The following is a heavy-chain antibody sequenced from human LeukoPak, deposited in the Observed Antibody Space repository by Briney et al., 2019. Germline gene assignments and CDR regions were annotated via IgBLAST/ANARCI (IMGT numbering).Heavy chain of an antibody. J-gene: IGHJ4*02. CDR1: GFTFSSYA. CDR3: AKGGNWNEGRVPNWHDY. D-gene: IGHD1-20*01. Sequence: GGSLRLSCAASGFTFSSYAMSWVRQAPGKGLEWVSAISGSGGSTYYADSVKGRFTIFRDNSKNTLYLQMNSLRAEDTAVYYCAKGGNWNEGRVPNWHDYWGQGTLVTVSS. CDR2: ISGSGGST. V-gene: IGHV3-23*01.